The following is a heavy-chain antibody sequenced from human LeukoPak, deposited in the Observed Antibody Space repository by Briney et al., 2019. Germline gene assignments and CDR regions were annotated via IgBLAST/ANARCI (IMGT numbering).Heavy chain of an antibody. J-gene: IGHJ3*02. V-gene: IGHV3-21*01. Sequence: GGSLRLSCAASEFTFSSYTMNWVRQAPGKGLEWVSCISSGSNNIYYANSVKGRFTISRDNAKNSLYLQMNSLRAEDTAVYFCARERQDTIVHSGAFDIWGQGTMVTVSS. CDR1: EFTFSSYT. CDR2: ISSGSNNI. D-gene: IGHD3-10*01. CDR3: ARERQDTIVHSGAFDI.